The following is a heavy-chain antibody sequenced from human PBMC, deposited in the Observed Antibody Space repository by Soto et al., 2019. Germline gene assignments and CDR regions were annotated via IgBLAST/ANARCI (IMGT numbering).Heavy chain of an antibody. D-gene: IGHD2-21*02. J-gene: IGHJ4*02. CDR2: ISDSGDTT. CDR1: GFTFSNYA. CDR3: AKEDNAGMVVTTFDY. Sequence: GGSLRLSCAASGFTFSNYAMSWVRQAPGKGLEWVSAISDSGDTTYYIGSVKGRFTISKDNSKNTRYLQMNSLRAEDTAVYYCAKEDNAGMVVTTFDYWGQGALVTVSS. V-gene: IGHV3-23*01.